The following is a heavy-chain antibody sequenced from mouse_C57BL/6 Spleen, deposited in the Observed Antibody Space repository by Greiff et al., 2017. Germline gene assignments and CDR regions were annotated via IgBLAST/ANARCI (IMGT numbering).Heavy chain of an antibody. J-gene: IGHJ2*01. CDR3: ASPYSNDFDY. Sequence: QVQLQQSGAELVKPGASVKLSCKASGYTFTSYWMHWVKQRPGQGLEWIGMIHPNSGSTNYNEKFKSKATLTEDKSSSTAYMQLSSLTSEDSAVYYCASPYSNDFDYWGHGATLTVSS. CDR2: IHPNSGST. V-gene: IGHV1-64*01. D-gene: IGHD2-5*01. CDR1: GYTFTSYW.